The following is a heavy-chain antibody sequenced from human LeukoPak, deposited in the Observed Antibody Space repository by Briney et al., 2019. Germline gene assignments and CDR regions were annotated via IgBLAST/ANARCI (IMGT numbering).Heavy chain of an antibody. CDR3: EKGRGAFDI. J-gene: IGHJ3*02. Sequence: GGSLRLSGAASGFSFSSYGFHWVRQAPGKGLEWVSAISYDGKNIHYAGSVKGRFTISRDNSRNMVYLQMNSLRAEDTAVYYCEKGRGAFDIWGQGTMVTVSS. CDR2: ISYDGKNI. CDR1: GFSFSSYG. D-gene: IGHD3-10*01. V-gene: IGHV3-30*02.